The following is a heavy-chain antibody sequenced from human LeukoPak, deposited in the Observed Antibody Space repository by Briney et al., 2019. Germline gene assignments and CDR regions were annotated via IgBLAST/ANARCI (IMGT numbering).Heavy chain of an antibody. CDR2: IYPGDSDT. D-gene: IGHD1-26*01. Sequence: GGSLRLSCKGSGYSFTSYWIGWVRQMPGKGLEWMGIIYPGDSDTRYSPSLQGQVTISAEKSISTAYPQWSSLKASDAAMYYCARYSGSYYHMDVWGKGTTVTVSS. V-gene: IGHV5-51*01. J-gene: IGHJ6*03. CDR1: GYSFTSYW. CDR3: ARYSGSYYHMDV.